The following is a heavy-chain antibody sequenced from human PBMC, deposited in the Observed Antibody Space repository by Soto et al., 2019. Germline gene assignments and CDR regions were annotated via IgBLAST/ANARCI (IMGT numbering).Heavy chain of an antibody. CDR1: GYIFVNYW. D-gene: IGHD4-17*01. CDR2: IYPGDSDT. J-gene: IGHJ6*02. Sequence: ESLKISCKGSGYIFVNYWIVWVRQIPGKGLEWMGIIYPGDSDTRYSPSFQGQVTISADRSSNTAYLQWSSLKASDTAMYYCARYPTLTDYFYYGMDVWGQGTTVTVSS. V-gene: IGHV5-51*01. CDR3: ARYPTLTDYFYYGMDV.